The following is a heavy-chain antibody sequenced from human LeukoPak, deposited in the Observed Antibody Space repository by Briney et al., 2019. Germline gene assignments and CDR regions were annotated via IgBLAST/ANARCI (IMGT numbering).Heavy chain of an antibody. CDR2: MNPNSGNT. J-gene: IGHJ4*02. Sequence: ASVKVSCKASGYTFTSYYMHWVRQAPGQGLEWMGWMNPNSGNTDYAQKFQGRVTITRNTSISTAYMELSSLRSEDTAVYYCARNRVDYYDSSGYYGGFDYWGQGTLVTVSS. CDR1: GYTFTSYY. V-gene: IGHV1-8*03. D-gene: IGHD3-22*01. CDR3: ARNRVDYYDSSGYYGGFDY.